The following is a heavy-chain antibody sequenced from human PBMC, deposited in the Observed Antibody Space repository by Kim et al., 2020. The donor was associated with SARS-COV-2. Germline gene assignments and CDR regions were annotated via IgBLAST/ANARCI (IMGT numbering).Heavy chain of an antibody. Sequence: SVKVSCKASGGTFSSYAISWVRQAPGQGLEWMGRIIPILGIANYAQKFQGRVTITADKSTSTAYMELSSLRSEDTAVYYCARESLGGGYCTNGVCYGTHNYYFDYCGQGTLVTVSS. CDR2: IIPILGIA. CDR1: GGTFSSYA. D-gene: IGHD2-8*01. V-gene: IGHV1-69*04. J-gene: IGHJ4*02. CDR3: ARESLGGGYCTNGVCYGTHNYYFDY.